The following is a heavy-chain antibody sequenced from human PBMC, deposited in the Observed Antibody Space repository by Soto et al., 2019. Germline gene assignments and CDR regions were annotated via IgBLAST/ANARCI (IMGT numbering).Heavy chain of an antibody. D-gene: IGHD5-18*01. CDR3: ARDDTAMPKYYYYGMDV. V-gene: IGHV1-18*04. CDR2: ISAYNGNT. CDR1: GYTFTSYG. J-gene: IGHJ6*02. Sequence: QVQLVQSGAEVKKPGASVKVSCKASGYTFTSYGISWVRQAPGQGLEWMGWISAYNGNTNYAQELQGRVTMTTDTSTSTAYMELRSLRSDDTAVYYCARDDTAMPKYYYYGMDVWGQGTTVTVSS.